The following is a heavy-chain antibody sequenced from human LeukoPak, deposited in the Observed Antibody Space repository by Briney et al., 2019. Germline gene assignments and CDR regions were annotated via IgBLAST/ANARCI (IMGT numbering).Heavy chain of an antibody. CDR1: GGTFSSYA. Sequence: SVKVSCKASGGTFSSYAISWVRQAPGQGLEWMGGIIPIFGTANYAQKFQGRVTITADESASTAYMELSSLRSEDTAVYYCARDIDPSGFGELSWGQGTLVTVSS. V-gene: IGHV1-69*13. D-gene: IGHD3-10*01. J-gene: IGHJ5*02. CDR3: ARDIDPSGFGELS. CDR2: IIPIFGTA.